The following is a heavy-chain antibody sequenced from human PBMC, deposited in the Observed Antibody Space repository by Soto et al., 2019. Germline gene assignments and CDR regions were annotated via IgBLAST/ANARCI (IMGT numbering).Heavy chain of an antibody. CDR3: ANHGPQYSSILTHY. Sequence: EVQRLESGGGLVQPGESLRLSCAGSGFTFNNYAMTWVRQAPGKGPEWVSAISGGGDTTYYADSVKGRFTISRDNSKNTLYLQMSSLRAEDTAVYYCANHGPQYSSILTHYWGHGTLVTVSS. CDR2: ISGGGDTT. V-gene: IGHV3-23*01. J-gene: IGHJ4*01. CDR1: GFTFNNYA. D-gene: IGHD6-13*01.